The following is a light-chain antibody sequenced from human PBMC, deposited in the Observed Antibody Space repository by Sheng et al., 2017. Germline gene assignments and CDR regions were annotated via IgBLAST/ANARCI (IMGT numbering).Light chain of an antibody. V-gene: IGKV1-27*01. CDR2: ASY. J-gene: IGKJ1*01. Sequence: DIQMTQSPSSLSASVGDRVTITCRASQGISNYLAWYQQKPDKVPRLLVYASYSLQSGAPSRFRGSRSGTDFTLTISSLQPDDFATYFCQQYDTDPWTFGQGTKVEI. CDR1: QGISNY. CDR3: QQYDTDPWT.